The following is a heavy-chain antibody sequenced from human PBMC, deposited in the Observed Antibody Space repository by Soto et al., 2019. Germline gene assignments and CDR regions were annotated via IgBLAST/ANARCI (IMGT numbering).Heavy chain of an antibody. J-gene: IGHJ4*02. CDR1: GGSISSGGYS. V-gene: IGHV4-30-2*01. Sequence: PSETLSLTCAVSGGSISSGGYSWSWIRQPPGKGLEWIAYIYHSGSTYYNPSLKSRVTMSVDRSKNQFSLKLSSVTAADTAIYYCARDTTSSLWGQGTLVTVSS. D-gene: IGHD1-1*01. CDR3: ARDTTSSL. CDR2: IYHSGST.